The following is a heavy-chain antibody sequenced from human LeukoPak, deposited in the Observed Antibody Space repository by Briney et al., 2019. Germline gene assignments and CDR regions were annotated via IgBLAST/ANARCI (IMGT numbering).Heavy chain of an antibody. J-gene: IGHJ4*02. D-gene: IGHD3-10*01. CDR3: ARGPYYYGSGSYLDY. CDR2: INHSGST. Sequence: PSETLSLTCAAYGGSFSGYYWSWIRQPPGKGLEWIGEINHSGSTNYNPSLKSRVTISVDTSKNQFSLKLSSVTAADTAVYYCARGPYYYGSGSYLDYWGQGTLVTVSS. V-gene: IGHV4-34*01. CDR1: GGSFSGYY.